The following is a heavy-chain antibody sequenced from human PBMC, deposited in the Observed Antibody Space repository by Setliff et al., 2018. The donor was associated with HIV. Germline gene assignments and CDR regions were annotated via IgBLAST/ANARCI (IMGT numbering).Heavy chain of an antibody. CDR2: IYYSGST. D-gene: IGHD3-10*01. CDR1: GGSIRSYS. J-gene: IGHJ3*01. CDR3: ARGGWGFDF. Sequence: KPSETLSLTCTVSGGSIRSYSWNWVRQPPGKGLEWIGYIYYSGSTNYNPSLKSRVTISVDTSKNQFSLKLSSVTAADTAVYYCARGGWGFDFWGQGTMVTVSS. V-gene: IGHV4-59*01.